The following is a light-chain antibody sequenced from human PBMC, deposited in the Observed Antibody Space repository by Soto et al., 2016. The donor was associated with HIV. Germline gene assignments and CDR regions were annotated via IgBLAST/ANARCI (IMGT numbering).Light chain of an antibody. CDR3: QVWDSSSDHPYV. Sequence: SYELTQPPSVSVAPGKTARITCGGNNIGSKSVHWYQQKQGQAPVLVVYDDSDRPSGIPERFSGSNSGNTATLIISRVEAGDEADYYCQVWDSSSDHPYVFGTGTKVTVL. CDR1: NIGSKS. V-gene: IGLV3-21*03. J-gene: IGLJ1*01. CDR2: DDS.